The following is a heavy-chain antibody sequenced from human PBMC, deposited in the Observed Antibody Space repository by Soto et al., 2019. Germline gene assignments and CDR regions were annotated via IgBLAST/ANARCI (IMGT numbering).Heavy chain of an antibody. D-gene: IGHD3-10*01. CDR3: AIPTFSGFGKYAMDV. Sequence: GESLKISCKGSGYSFTNYWISWVRQMPGRGLEWMGRIDPYDSYTNYSPSFQGHVTISVDKSISTAYLQWSSLKASDTAMYYCAIPTFSGFGKYAMDVWGQGTTVTV. V-gene: IGHV5-10-1*01. CDR1: GYSFTNYW. CDR2: IDPYDSYT. J-gene: IGHJ6*02.